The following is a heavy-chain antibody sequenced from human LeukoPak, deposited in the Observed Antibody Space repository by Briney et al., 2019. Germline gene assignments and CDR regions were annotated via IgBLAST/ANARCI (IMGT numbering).Heavy chain of an antibody. D-gene: IGHD3-10*01. J-gene: IGHJ4*02. CDR3: ARDLIHPDRDTVRGVSQDDFDY. V-gene: IGHV3-30*04. CDR2: ISYDGSNE. CDR1: GFTFSSYV. Sequence: GGSLRLSCAASGFTFSSYVMHWVRQAPGKGLEWVAFISYDGSNEYYADSVKGRFTISRDNSKNTLYLQMNSLRAADTAVYYCARDLIHPDRDTVRGVSQDDFDYWGQGTLVTVSS.